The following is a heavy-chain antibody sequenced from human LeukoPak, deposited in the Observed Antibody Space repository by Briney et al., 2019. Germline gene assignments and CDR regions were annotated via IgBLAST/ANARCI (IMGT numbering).Heavy chain of an antibody. CDR2: INPNSGGT. V-gene: IGHV1-2*06. CDR1: GYTFTGYY. J-gene: IGHJ4*02. CDR3: ARGSFWSGYYKAGGNFDY. Sequence: ASVKVSCTASGYTFTGYYMHWVRQAPGQGLEWMGRINPNSGGTNYAQKFQGRVTMTRDTSISTAYMELSRLRSDDTAVYYCARGSFWSGYYKAGGNFDYWGQGTLVTVSS. D-gene: IGHD3-3*01.